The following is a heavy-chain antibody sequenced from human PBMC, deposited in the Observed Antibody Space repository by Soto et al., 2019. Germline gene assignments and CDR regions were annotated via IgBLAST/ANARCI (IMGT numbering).Heavy chain of an antibody. V-gene: IGHV3-23*01. J-gene: IGHJ4*02. CDR3: AKDRKSGSGWYWDY. Sequence: GGSLRLSCAASEFTFSSYAMSWVRQAPGKGLEWVSAISGSGGSTYYADSVKGRFTISRDNSQNTLYLQMNSLRAEDTAVYYCAKDRKSGSGWYWDYWGQGTLVTVSS. CDR1: EFTFSSYA. CDR2: ISGSGGST. D-gene: IGHD6-19*01.